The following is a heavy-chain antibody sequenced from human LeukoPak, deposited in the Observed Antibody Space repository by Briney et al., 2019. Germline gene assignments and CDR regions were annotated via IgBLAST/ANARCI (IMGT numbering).Heavy chain of an antibody. Sequence: GGSLRLSCVASGFTFSNNGMHWVRQAPGKGLERVAVIWYDGSSKYYADPVKGRFTISRDTSKNTLYLQMNSLRAEDTAVYYCAKSSTYSSGAHAYDIWGQGTLVTVSS. CDR2: IWYDGSSK. V-gene: IGHV3-33*06. CDR1: GFTFSNNG. D-gene: IGHD6-19*01. CDR3: AKSSTYSSGAHAYDI. J-gene: IGHJ3*02.